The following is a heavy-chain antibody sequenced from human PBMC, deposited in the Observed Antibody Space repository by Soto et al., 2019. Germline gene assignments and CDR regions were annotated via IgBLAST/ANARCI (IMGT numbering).Heavy chain of an antibody. J-gene: IGHJ1*01. CDR1: GFTFDDYA. CDR3: AKDMGSGIAARPETEYFQH. CDR2: ISWNSGSI. V-gene: IGHV3-9*01. D-gene: IGHD6-6*01. Sequence: EVQLVESGGGLVQPGRSLRLSCAASGFTFDDYAMHWVRQAPGKGLEGVSGISWNSGSIGYADSVKGRCTISRDNAKNSLYMQMNSLRAEDTALYYCAKDMGSGIAARPETEYFQHWGQGTLVTVSS.